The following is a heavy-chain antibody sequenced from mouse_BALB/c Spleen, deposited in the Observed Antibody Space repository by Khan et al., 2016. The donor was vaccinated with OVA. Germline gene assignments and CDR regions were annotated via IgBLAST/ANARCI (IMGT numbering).Heavy chain of an antibody. CDR3: ATIFYSKSYYAMDY. V-gene: IGHV2-9*02. CDR2: IWAGGST. Sequence: VELVESGPGLVAPSQSLSITCTVSGFSSTNYGVNWVRQPPGKGLEWLGVIWAGGSTNYNSALMSRLSISKDKSKSQVFLRMNSLQTDDTAVYYCATIFYSKSYYAMDYWGQGTSVTVSS. J-gene: IGHJ4*01. CDR1: GFSSTNYG. D-gene: IGHD2-5*01.